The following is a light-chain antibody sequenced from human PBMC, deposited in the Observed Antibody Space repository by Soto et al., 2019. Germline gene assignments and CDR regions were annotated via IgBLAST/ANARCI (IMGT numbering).Light chain of an antibody. CDR2: EGS. CDR1: SSDVGSYNL. Sequence: QSVLTQPASVSGSPGQSITISCTGTSSDVGSYNLVSWYQRHPGKAPKLMIYEGSKRPSGVSNRFSGSKSGNTASLTTSGLQAEDEADYYCCSYAGSSPVFGGGTKVTVL. CDR3: CSYAGSSPV. J-gene: IGLJ2*01. V-gene: IGLV2-23*01.